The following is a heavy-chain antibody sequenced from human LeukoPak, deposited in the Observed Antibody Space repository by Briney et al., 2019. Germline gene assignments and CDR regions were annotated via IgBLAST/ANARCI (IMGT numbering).Heavy chain of an antibody. Sequence: GGSLRLSCAASGFTFSSYGMHWVRQAPGKGLEWVAVISYDGSNKYYADSVKGRFTISRDNSKNTLYLQMNSLRAEDTAVYYCASCSSSWYEIYYGMDVWGQGTTVTVSS. J-gene: IGHJ6*02. D-gene: IGHD6-13*01. CDR3: ASCSSSWYEIYYGMDV. CDR1: GFTFSSYG. V-gene: IGHV3-30*03. CDR2: ISYDGSNK.